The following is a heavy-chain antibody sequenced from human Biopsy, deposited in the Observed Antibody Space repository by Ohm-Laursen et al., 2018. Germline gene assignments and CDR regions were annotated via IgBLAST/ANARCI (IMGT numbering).Heavy chain of an antibody. D-gene: IGHD3-22*01. CDR1: GFSFSSYG. V-gene: IGHV3-33*01. Sequence: SLRLSCTASGFSFSSYGMHWVRQAPGKGLEWVALIYYDGSDKYYADSVEGRFTISRDNSGNTLYLQMNSLRAEDTAVYYCAREWLSNQQDYYGMDVWGQGTTVTVSS. CDR2: IYYDGSDK. CDR3: AREWLSNQQDYYGMDV. J-gene: IGHJ6*02.